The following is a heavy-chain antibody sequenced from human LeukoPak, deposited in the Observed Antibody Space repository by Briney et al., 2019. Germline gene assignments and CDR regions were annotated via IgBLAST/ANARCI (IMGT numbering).Heavy chain of an antibody. Sequence: SETLSLTCTVSGGSIGSGGYYWSWIRQHPGKGLEWIGYIYYSGSTYYNPSLKSRVTISVDTSKNQFSLKLSSVTAADTAVYYCARGRGMVRFGYTWGQGTLVTVSS. CDR1: GGSIGSGGYY. CDR3: ARGRGMVRFGYT. CDR2: IYYSGST. V-gene: IGHV4-31*03. J-gene: IGHJ5*02. D-gene: IGHD3-10*01.